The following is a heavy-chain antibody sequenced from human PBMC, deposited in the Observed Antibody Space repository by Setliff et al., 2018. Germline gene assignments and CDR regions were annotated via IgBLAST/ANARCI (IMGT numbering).Heavy chain of an antibody. D-gene: IGHD4-4*01. CDR3: AKDTGYYFDY. J-gene: IGHJ4*02. CDR2: ISGSGAI. CDR1: GFTFSNYA. Sequence: LSLTCAASGFTFSNYAMSWVRQAPGKGLEWVSAISGSGAISYADSVKGRFTVSRDNSKNTLYLQMNSLRGEDTAVYYCAKDTGYYFDYWGQGTLVTVSS. V-gene: IGHV3-23*01.